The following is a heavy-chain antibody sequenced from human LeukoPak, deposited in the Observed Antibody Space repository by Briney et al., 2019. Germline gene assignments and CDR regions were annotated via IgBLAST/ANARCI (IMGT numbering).Heavy chain of an antibody. CDR1: GGSFSGYY. J-gene: IGHJ2*01. Sequence: SETLPLTCAVYGGSFSGYYWSWIRQPPGKGLEWIGEINHSGSTNYNPSLKSRVTISVDTSKNQFSLKLSSVTAADTAVYYCARDYGDYALPYWYFDLWGRGTLVTVSS. CDR3: ARDYGDYALPYWYFDL. CDR2: INHSGST. D-gene: IGHD4-17*01. V-gene: IGHV4-34*01.